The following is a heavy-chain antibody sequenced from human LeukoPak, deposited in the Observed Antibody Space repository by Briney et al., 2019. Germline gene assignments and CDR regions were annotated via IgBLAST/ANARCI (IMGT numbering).Heavy chain of an antibody. V-gene: IGHV3-48*01. Sequence: GGSLRLSCAASGFTFSTYSMNWVRQAPGKGLEWFSYISSGSGTIYYADSVKGRFAISRDNAKNSLYLQMNSLRAEDTAVYYCARGSGTYSLGFDYWGQGTLVTVSS. J-gene: IGHJ4*02. CDR3: ARGSGTYSLGFDY. CDR1: GFTFSTYS. CDR2: ISSGSGTI. D-gene: IGHD1-26*01.